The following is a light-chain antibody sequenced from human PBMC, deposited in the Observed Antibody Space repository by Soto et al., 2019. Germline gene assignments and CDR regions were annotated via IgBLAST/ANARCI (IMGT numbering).Light chain of an antibody. CDR3: SSHTTNTPVV. Sequence: QSALTQPASVSGSPGQSITISCTGTSSDVGSYNLVSWYQQHPGKAPKLMIYEGSKRPSGVSNRFSGSKSGNTASLTISGLQAEDEADYYCSSHTTNTPVVFGGGTQLTVL. V-gene: IGLV2-14*02. CDR2: EGS. CDR1: SSDVGSYNL. J-gene: IGLJ2*01.